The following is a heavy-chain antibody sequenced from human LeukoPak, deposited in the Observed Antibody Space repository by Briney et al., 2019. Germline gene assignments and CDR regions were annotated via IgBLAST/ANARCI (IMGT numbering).Heavy chain of an antibody. Sequence: GESLKISCKGSGYSLTSYWIGWVRQMPGKGLEWMGIIYPGDSDTRYSPSFQGQVTISADKSISTAYLQWRSLKASDTAMYYCASGAYCGGDCYSGAFDIWGQGTMVTVSS. CDR2: IYPGDSDT. J-gene: IGHJ3*02. D-gene: IGHD2-21*02. V-gene: IGHV5-51*01. CDR1: GYSLTSYW. CDR3: ASGAYCGGDCYSGAFDI.